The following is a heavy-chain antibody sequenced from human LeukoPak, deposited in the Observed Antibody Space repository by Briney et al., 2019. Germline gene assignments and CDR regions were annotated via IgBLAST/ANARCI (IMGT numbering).Heavy chain of an antibody. CDR3: ARISCTGGSCRPYSYYDMDV. CDR1: GFTFSSYE. D-gene: IGHD2-15*01. J-gene: IGHJ6*02. V-gene: IGHV3-48*03. Sequence: GGSLRLSCAASGFTFSSYEMNWVRQAPGKGLEWVSYISSSGSTIYYADSVKARFTISRDNAKNSLYLQMNSLRAEDTAVYYCARISCTGGSCRPYSYYDMDVWGQGTTVTVSS. CDR2: ISSSGSTI.